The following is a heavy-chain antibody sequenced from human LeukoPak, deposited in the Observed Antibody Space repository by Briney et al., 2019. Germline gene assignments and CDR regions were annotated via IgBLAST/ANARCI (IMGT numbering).Heavy chain of an antibody. CDR1: GFTFSSYG. CDR2: ISYDGSNK. Sequence: SGGSLRLSCAASGFTFSSYGMHWVRQAPGKGLEWVAVISYDGSNKYYADSVKGRFTISRDNSKNTLYLQMNRLRAEDTAVYYCAKEVYYFENWGQGTLVTVSS. J-gene: IGHJ4*02. D-gene: IGHD6-6*01. V-gene: IGHV3-30*18. CDR3: AKEVYYFEN.